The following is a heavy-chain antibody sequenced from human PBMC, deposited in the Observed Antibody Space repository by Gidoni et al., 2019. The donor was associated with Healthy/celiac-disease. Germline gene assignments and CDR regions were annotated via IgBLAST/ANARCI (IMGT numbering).Heavy chain of an antibody. J-gene: IGHJ6*04. CDR3: TTATGGYCSSTSCYGVDV. Sequence: EVQLVESGGGLVKPGGSLRLSCAASGFTSSNAWMSWVRQAPGKGLAWVGRIKSKTDGGTTDYAAPVKGRFTISRDDSKNTLYLQMNSLKTEDTAVYYCTTATGGYCSSTSCYGVDVWGKGTTVTVSS. CDR2: IKSKTDGGTT. CDR1: GFTSSNAW. D-gene: IGHD2-2*01. V-gene: IGHV3-15*01.